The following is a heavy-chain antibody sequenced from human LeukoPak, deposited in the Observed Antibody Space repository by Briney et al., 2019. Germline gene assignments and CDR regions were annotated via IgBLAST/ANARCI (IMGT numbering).Heavy chain of an antibody. CDR3: ATSPRQLRFLEWLKAFDI. Sequence: SVKVSCKASGGTFSSYAISRVRQAPGQGLEWMGGIIPIFGTANYAQKFQGRVTITTDESTSTAYMELSSLRSEDTAVYYCATSPRQLRFLEWLKAFDIWGQGTMVTVSS. J-gene: IGHJ3*02. V-gene: IGHV1-69*05. CDR2: IIPIFGTA. D-gene: IGHD3-3*01. CDR1: GGTFSSYA.